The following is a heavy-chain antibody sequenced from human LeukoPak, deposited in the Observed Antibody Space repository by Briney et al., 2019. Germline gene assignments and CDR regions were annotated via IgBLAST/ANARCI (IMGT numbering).Heavy chain of an antibody. V-gene: IGHV1-2*02. CDR2: INPYSGGT. CDR3: ARSDKCTTCSIDY. Sequence: ASVKVSCKASGYTFTGYYMHWVRQAPGQGLEWMGWINPYSGGTNYAQTFQGRVTMTRDTSISTAYMELSSLRSDDTAVYFCARSDKCTTCSIDYWGQGTLVIVSS. J-gene: IGHJ4*02. CDR1: GYTFTGYY. D-gene: IGHD2-2*01.